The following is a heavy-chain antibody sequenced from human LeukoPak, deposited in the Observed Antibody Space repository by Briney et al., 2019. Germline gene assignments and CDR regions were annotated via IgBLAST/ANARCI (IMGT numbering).Heavy chain of an antibody. D-gene: IGHD6-6*01. CDR3: SSQYSSSSVVDY. CDR1: GFSFISYE. V-gene: IGHV3-48*03. Sequence: GGSLRLSCAASGFSFISYEMNWVRQAPGKGLEWVSYISSSGDIMYSADSVKGRFTISRDNAKNSLYLQMNSLRAEDTAIYYCSSQYSSSSVVDYWGQGTLVTVSS. J-gene: IGHJ4*02. CDR2: ISSSGDIM.